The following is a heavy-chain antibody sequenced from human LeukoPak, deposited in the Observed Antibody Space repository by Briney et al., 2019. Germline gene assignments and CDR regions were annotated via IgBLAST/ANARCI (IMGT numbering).Heavy chain of an antibody. J-gene: IGHJ4*02. CDR3: ARRSGVLDSRDSRYYFDH. Sequence: SETLSLTCIVSGGSISSHYWSWIRQPPGKGLEYIGYIYYSGSTDYNPSLKSRVTISLDTSKNQFSLNLTSVTAADTAVYYCARRSGVLDSRDSRYYFDHWGQGTLDTVSS. D-gene: IGHD3-22*01. CDR1: GGSISSHY. V-gene: IGHV4-59*11. CDR2: IYYSGST.